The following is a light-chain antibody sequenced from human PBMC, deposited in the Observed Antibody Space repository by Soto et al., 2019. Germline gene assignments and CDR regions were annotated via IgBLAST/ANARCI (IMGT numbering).Light chain of an antibody. CDR3: HQRSIWPLT. V-gene: IGKV3-11*01. CDR2: DAS. J-gene: IGKJ4*01. CDR1: QSISSY. Sequence: EIVLTQSPATLSLSPGERATLSCRASQSISSYLGWYQQKPGQAPRLLIYDASNMATGIPARFSGSGSGTGCTLTISNLEPEDFAVYYCHQRSIWPLTFGGGTRVEIK.